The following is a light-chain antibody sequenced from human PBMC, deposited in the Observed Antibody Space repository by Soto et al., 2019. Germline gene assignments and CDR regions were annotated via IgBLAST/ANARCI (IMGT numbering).Light chain of an antibody. CDR1: QSVSSD. CDR2: GAS. Sequence: EIVMTQSPATLSVSPGERATLSCRASQSVSSDLAWYHQKPGQAPRLLIYGASTRATGIPARFSGSGSGTEFTLTITSLQSEDFATSFCQHDNNYPWTFGQETKVEIK. J-gene: IGKJ1*01. CDR3: QHDNNYPWT. V-gene: IGKV3-15*01.